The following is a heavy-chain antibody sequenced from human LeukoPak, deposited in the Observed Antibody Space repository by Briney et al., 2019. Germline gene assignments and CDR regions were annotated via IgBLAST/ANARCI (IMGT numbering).Heavy chain of an antibody. CDR1: GFTFSSYS. D-gene: IGHD3-10*01. CDR2: ISSSSSYI. Sequence: GESLRLSCAASGFTFSSYSMNWVRQAPGKGLEWVSSISSSSSYIYYADSVKGRFTISRDNAKNSLYLQMNSLRAEDTAVYYCASQLWFGESYFDYWGQGTLVTVSS. J-gene: IGHJ4*02. V-gene: IGHV3-21*01. CDR3: ASQLWFGESYFDY.